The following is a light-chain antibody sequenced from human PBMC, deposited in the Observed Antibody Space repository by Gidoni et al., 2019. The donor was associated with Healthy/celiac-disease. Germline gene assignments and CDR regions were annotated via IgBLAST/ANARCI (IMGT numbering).Light chain of an antibody. CDR1: QSVSSY. CDR3: QQRSNWRT. Sequence: EIVLTQSPATLSLSPGERPTLACRASQSVSSYLAWYQQKPGQAPRLLIYDASNRATGIPARFSGSGSGTDFTLTISCLEPEDFAVYYCQQRSNWRTFGQGTKLEIK. V-gene: IGKV3-11*01. CDR2: DAS. J-gene: IGKJ2*02.